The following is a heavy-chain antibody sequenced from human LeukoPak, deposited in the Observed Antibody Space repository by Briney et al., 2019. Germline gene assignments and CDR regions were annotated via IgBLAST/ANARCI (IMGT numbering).Heavy chain of an antibody. Sequence: SETLSLTCTVSGGSISSYYWSWIRQPPGKGLEWIGYIYYSGSTNYNPSLKSRVTISVDTSKNQFSLKLSSVTAADTAVYYCARLDSGSPYYYYYGMDVWGQGTTVTVSS. V-gene: IGHV4-59*01. D-gene: IGHD1-26*01. J-gene: IGHJ6*02. CDR1: GGSISSYY. CDR2: IYYSGST. CDR3: ARLDSGSPYYYYYGMDV.